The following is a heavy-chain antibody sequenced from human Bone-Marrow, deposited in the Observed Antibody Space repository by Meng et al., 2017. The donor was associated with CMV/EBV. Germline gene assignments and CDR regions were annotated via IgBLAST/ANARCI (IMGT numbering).Heavy chain of an antibody. D-gene: IGHD1-26*01. CDR3: ARAGISGSFWFDP. CDR2: ISSSSSYI. Sequence: GESLKISCAASGFTFSDYGMHWVRQAPGKGLEWVSSISSSSSYIYYADSVKGRFTISRDNAKNSLYLQMNSLRAEDTAVYYCARAGISGSFWFDPWGQGTLVTVSS. CDR1: GFTFSDYG. J-gene: IGHJ5*02. V-gene: IGHV3-21*01.